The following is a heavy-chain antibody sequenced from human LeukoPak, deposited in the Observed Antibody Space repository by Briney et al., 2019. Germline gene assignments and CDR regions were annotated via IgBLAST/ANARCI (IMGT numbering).Heavy chain of an antibody. D-gene: IGHD5-18*01. CDR3: ARDAVDTANAV. CDR2: ISSNGGST. J-gene: IGHJ6*02. V-gene: IGHV3-64*04. CDR1: GFTFSSYA. Sequence: GGSLRLSCSASGFTFSSYAMHWVRQAPGKGLEYVSAISSNGGSTYYADSVKGRFTISRDNAKNTLYLQMNSLRAEDTAVYYCARDAVDTANAVWGQGTTVTVSS.